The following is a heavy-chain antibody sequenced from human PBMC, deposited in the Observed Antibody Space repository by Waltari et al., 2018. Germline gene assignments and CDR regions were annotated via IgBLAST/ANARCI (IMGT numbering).Heavy chain of an antibody. CDR3: AKDKGSLHSSSSFLDY. CDR2: ISWNSGSI. CDR1: GFTFDAYA. Sequence: EVQLVESGGGLVQPGRSLRLSCAASGFTFDAYAMHWVRQAPGKGLEWVSGISWNSGSIGYADSVKGRFTISRDNAKNSLYLQMNSLRAEDTALYYCAKDKGSLHSSSSFLDYWGQGTLVTVSS. V-gene: IGHV3-9*01. J-gene: IGHJ4*02. D-gene: IGHD6-6*01.